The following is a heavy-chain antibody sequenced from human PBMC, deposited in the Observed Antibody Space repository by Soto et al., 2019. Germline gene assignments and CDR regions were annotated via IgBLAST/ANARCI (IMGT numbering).Heavy chain of an antibody. J-gene: IGHJ6*02. CDR2: INSDGSRI. CDR1: GFTFSSYW. V-gene: IGHV3-74*01. Sequence: EVQLVESGGGLVQPGGSLRLSCAASGFTFSSYWMHWVRQAPGKGLVWVSRINSDGSRISYADSVKGRFTISRDNTNNTLYLQMNSLRAEDTAVYYWAYDCGLDVWGQGPTVTVSS. CDR3: AYDCGLDV.